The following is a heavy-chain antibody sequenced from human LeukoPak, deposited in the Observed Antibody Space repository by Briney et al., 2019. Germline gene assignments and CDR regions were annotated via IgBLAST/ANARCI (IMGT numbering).Heavy chain of an antibody. CDR3: TTGLLRYSSSNWFDP. CDR2: IKSKTDGGTT. J-gene: IGHJ5*02. CDR1: GFTFSNAW. Sequence: GGSLRLSCAASGFTFSNAWMSWVRQAPGKGLEWVGRIKSKTDGGTTDYAAPVKGRFTISRDDSKNTLYLQMNSLKTEDTAVYYCTTGLLRYSSSNWFDPWGQGTLVTVSS. V-gene: IGHV3-15*01. D-gene: IGHD6-13*01.